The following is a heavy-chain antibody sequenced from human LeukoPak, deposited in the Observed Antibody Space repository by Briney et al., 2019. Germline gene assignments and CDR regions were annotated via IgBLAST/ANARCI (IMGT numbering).Heavy chain of an antibody. CDR1: GYTFTSYG. J-gene: IGHJ4*02. CDR3: ALLVPISRSWYSHLFDY. V-gene: IGHV1-18*01. Sequence: GASVKVSCKASGYTFTSYGISWVRQAPGQGLEWMGWINAYNGNTNYAQKLQGRVTMTTDTSTSTAYMELRSLRSDDTAVYYCALLVPISRSWYSHLFDYWGQGTLVTVSS. D-gene: IGHD6-13*01. CDR2: INAYNGNT.